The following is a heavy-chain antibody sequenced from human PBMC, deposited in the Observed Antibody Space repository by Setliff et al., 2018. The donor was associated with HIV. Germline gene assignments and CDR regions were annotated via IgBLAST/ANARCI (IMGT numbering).Heavy chain of an antibody. Sequence: SETLSLTCAVSGYSINSGYYWGWIRQPPGKGLEWIGTIYHSGSTYYNPSLRGRVSMSVDASKNQFSLKLSSVTAADTAVYYCATYADRESNRFDPWGQGILVTVSS. CDR2: IYHSGST. V-gene: IGHV4-38-2*01. CDR3: ATYADRESNRFDP. J-gene: IGHJ5*02. D-gene: IGHD3-10*01. CDR1: GYSINSGYY.